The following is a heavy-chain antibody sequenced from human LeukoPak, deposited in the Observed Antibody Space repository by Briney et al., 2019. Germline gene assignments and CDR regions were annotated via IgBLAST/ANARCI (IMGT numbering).Heavy chain of an antibody. CDR2: ISSRSSYI. Sequence: GGSLRLSCAASGFTFSSYSMNWVRQAPGKGLEWVSSISSRSSYIYYADSVKGRFTISRDNAKNSLYLQMNSLRAEDTAVYYCARDHKAGTNRGGTCWRQGTLVTVSS. CDR1: GFTFSSYS. CDR3: ARDHKAGTNRGGTC. J-gene: IGHJ4*02. V-gene: IGHV3-21*01. D-gene: IGHD1-1*01.